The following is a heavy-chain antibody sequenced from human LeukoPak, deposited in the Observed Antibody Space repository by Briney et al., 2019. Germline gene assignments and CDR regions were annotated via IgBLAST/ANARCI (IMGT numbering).Heavy chain of an antibody. Sequence: SETLSLTCTVSGDSISSSSYYWGWIRQPPGKGLEWIGSIYYSGSTYYNPSLKSRVTISVDTSKNQFSLKLSSVTAADTAVYYCASLPLSSSWSYYFDYWGQGTLVTVSS. V-gene: IGHV4-39*01. J-gene: IGHJ4*02. CDR2: IYYSGST. D-gene: IGHD6-13*01. CDR1: GDSISSSSYY. CDR3: ASLPLSSSWSYYFDY.